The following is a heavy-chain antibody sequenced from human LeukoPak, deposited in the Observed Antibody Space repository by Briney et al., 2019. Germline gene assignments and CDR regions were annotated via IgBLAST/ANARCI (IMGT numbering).Heavy chain of an antibody. D-gene: IGHD1-7*01. J-gene: IGHJ6*03. V-gene: IGHV4-34*01. Sequence: KSSETLSLTCAVYGGSFSNYYWSWIRQPPGEGPEWIGEINDSGRINYNPSLLSRVTVSVDPSKNQFSLSLTSVTATDTAVYYCARRWNYGRNYYIDVWGKGATVSVSS. CDR3: ARRWNYGRNYYIDV. CDR1: GGSFSNYY. CDR2: INDSGRI.